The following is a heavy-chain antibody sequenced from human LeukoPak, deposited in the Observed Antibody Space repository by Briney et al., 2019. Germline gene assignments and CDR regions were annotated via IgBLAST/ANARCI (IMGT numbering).Heavy chain of an antibody. V-gene: IGHV4-34*01. CDR3: ARGQGGYCSSTSCNWFDP. J-gene: IGHJ5*02. CDR1: GGSFSGYY. D-gene: IGHD2-2*01. Sequence: SETLSLTCAVYGGSFSGYYWSWIRQPPGKGLEWIGEINHSGSTNYSPSLKSRVTISVDTSKNQFSLKLSSVTAADTAVYYCARGQGGYCSSTSCNWFDPWGQGTLVTVSS. CDR2: INHSGST.